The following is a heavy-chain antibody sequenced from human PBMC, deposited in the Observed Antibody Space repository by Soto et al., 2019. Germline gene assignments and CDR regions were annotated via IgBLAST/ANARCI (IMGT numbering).Heavy chain of an antibody. CDR3: ATPACAATWCSPSPKLDH. V-gene: IGHV1-69*09. D-gene: IGHD2-2*01. CDR1: GGTFVRHV. CDR2: INPLSGIP. Sequence: QVQLVQSGAEVKKTESSVKVSCKTSGGTFVRHVISWVRQAPGQGPEWMGKINPLSGIPNYAQKFQDRVTFTADTDSSTAYMELSSLRSDDTAVYYCATPACAATWCSPSPKLDHCGQGTLVTVSS. J-gene: IGHJ5*02.